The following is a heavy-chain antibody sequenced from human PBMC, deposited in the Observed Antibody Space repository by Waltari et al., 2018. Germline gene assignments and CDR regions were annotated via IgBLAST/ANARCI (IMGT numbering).Heavy chain of an antibody. Sequence: EVQLLESGGGLVQTGGSLRLACAAHAFTFLRQALTWVRHAPGKGLGWVSVISGPALTTFYADSLKGRFSVSRDNSKNTLYLQINGLRADDTAVYYCAKAGGIAAAEFQFDFWGRGTLVTVSS. V-gene: IGHV3-23*01. CDR3: AKAGGIAAAEFQFDF. D-gene: IGHD6-13*01. J-gene: IGHJ4*02. CDR2: ISGPALTT. CDR1: AFTFLRQA.